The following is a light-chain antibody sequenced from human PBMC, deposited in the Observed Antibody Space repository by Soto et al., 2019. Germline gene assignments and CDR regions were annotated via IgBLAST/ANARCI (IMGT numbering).Light chain of an antibody. Sequence: SYELTQPPSVSVSPGQTASITCSGDKLGDKYACWYQQKPGQSPVLVIYQDSKRPSGIPERFPGSKSGNTATLTISGTQAMDEADYYCQAWDSSTPVVFGGGTKVTVL. CDR1: KLGDKY. CDR2: QDS. J-gene: IGLJ2*01. CDR3: QAWDSSTPVV. V-gene: IGLV3-1*01.